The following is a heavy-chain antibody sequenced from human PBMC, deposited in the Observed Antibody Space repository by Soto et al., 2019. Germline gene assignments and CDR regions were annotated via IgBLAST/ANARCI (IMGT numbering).Heavy chain of an antibody. CDR1: GSSFTSYW. V-gene: IGHV5-51*01. CDR2: IYPGDSDT. Sequence: PGDSLKISCKGSGSSFTSYWIGWVRQMPGRGLEWMVIIYPGDSDTRYSPSFQGQVTISADKSISTAYLQWSSLKASDTAMYYCAKHDHHKCLPPHDYDYYGTGVWGQGTTVTVS. D-gene: IGHD2-2*01. CDR3: AKHDHHKCLPPHDYDYYGTGV. J-gene: IGHJ6*02.